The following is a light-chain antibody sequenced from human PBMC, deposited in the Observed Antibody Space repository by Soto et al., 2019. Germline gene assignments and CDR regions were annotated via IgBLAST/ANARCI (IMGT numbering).Light chain of an antibody. CDR3: SAYTTSSTVV. CDR1: SSDIGYYNY. CDR2: DVS. J-gene: IGLJ1*01. Sequence: QSVLTQPASVSGYPGQSITISCTGTSSDIGYYNYVSWYQQHPGKAPKLMIYDVSNRPSGVSNRFSGSKSANTASLTISGLQAEDEADYHCSAYTTSSTVVFGSGTKVTVL. V-gene: IGLV2-14*03.